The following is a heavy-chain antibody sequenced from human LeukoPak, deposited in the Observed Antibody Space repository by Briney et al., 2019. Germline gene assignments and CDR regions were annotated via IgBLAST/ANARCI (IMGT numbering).Heavy chain of an antibody. CDR2: INPSGGST. D-gene: IGHD6-6*01. V-gene: IGHV1-46*01. CDR3: VRGASSIAALNPFWYFDL. CDR1: GYTFTSYG. Sequence: AASVKVSCKASGYTFTSYGISWVRQGPGQGLEWMGIINPSGGSTSYAQKFQGRVTMTRDTSTNTVYMELSSLRSEDTAVFYCVRGASSIAALNPFWYFDLWGRGTLVTVSS. J-gene: IGHJ2*01.